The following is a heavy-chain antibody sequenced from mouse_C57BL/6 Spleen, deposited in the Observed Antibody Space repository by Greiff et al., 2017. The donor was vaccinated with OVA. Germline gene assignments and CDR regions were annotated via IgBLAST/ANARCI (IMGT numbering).Heavy chain of an antibody. D-gene: IGHD3-2*02. CDR3: ARGGGDSSGPRGFDY. J-gene: IGHJ2*01. V-gene: IGHV1-55*01. CDR1: GYTFTSYW. CDR2: IYPGSGST. Sequence: QVQLKQPGAELVKPGASVKMSCKASGYTFTSYWITWVKQRPGQGLEWIGDIYPGSGSTNYNEKFKSKATLTVDTSSSTAYMQLSSLTSEDSAVYYCARGGGDSSGPRGFDYWGQGTTLTVSS.